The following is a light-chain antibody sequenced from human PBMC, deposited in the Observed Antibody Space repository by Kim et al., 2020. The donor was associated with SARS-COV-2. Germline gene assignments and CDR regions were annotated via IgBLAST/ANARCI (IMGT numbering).Light chain of an antibody. V-gene: IGKV3-15*01. CDR2: DAT. CDR3: QQSNDWPPLT. Sequence: SPWERATLSCRASQTINNKLVGSQHKPGQAPRLLIYDATTRATGVPARFIGSGSETDFTLTISSLQSEDFAVYYCQQSNDWPPLTFGQGTKVDIK. J-gene: IGKJ1*01. CDR1: QTINNK.